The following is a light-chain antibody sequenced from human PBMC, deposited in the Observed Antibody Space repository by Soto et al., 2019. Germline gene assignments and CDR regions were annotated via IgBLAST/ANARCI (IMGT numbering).Light chain of an antibody. CDR1: SSNIGNNY. J-gene: IGLJ2*01. CDR2: DND. Sequence: QSVLTQPPSVSAAPGQKVTISCSGSSSNIGNNYVFWYQQHPGTAPKLLIYDNDKRPSGIPDRFSGSKSGTSATLGITGLQTRDEADYYCATWDRSLSVGVFGGGTKLTVL. V-gene: IGLV1-51*01. CDR3: ATWDRSLSVGV.